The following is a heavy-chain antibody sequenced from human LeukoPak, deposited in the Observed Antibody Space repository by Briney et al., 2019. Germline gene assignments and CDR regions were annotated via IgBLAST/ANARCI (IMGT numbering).Heavy chain of an antibody. CDR1: GFTVSSNY. CDR2: ISGVGST. V-gene: IGHV3-66*01. J-gene: IGHJ6*02. Sequence: PGGSLRLSCAASGFTVSSNYMSWVRQAPGKGLEWVSSISGVGSTSYADSVKGRFTISRDNSRSTLYLQMDSLRPEDTAVYYCARDMDVWGQGTTVTVSS. CDR3: ARDMDV.